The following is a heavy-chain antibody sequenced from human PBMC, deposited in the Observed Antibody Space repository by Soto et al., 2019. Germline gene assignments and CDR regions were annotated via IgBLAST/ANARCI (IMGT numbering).Heavy chain of an antibody. V-gene: IGHV4-30-4*01. CDR3: ARDYYYYGMDV. Sequence: VSISIGDYYWSWIRQPPGKGLEWIGYIYYSGSTYYNPSLKSRVTISVDTSKNQFSLKLSSVTAADTAVYYCARDYYYYGMDVWGQGTTVTVSS. CDR2: IYYSGST. CDR1: VSISIGDYY. J-gene: IGHJ6*02.